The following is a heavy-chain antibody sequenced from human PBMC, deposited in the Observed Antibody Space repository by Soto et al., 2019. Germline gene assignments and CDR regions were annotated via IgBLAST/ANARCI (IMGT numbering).Heavy chain of an antibody. CDR2: IIPIFGTA. CDR3: ARARYFYDSSGLDY. D-gene: IGHD3-22*01. J-gene: IGHJ4*02. Sequence: SVKVSCKASGGTFSSYAISWVRQAPGQGLEWMGGIIPIFGTANYAQKFQGRVTISRDTSASTAYMELSSLRSEDTSVYYCARARYFYDSSGLDYWGQGALVTVSS. V-gene: IGHV1-69*05. CDR1: GGTFSSYA.